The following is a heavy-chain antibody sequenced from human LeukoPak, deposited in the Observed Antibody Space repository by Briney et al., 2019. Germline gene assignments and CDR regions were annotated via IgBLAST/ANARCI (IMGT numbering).Heavy chain of an antibody. V-gene: IGHV4-39*01. CDR2: IFYSGTT. CDR3: ARRAAYNNYYFDY. Sequence: SETLSLTCTVSGGSISSNSYFWAWIRQPPGKGLEWIGGIFYSGTTYYNPSLKSRVTISVDTSKNRFSLKVASVTAADTAVYYCARRAAYNNYYFDYWGQGILVTVSS. CDR1: GGSISSNSYF. J-gene: IGHJ4*02. D-gene: IGHD1-1*01.